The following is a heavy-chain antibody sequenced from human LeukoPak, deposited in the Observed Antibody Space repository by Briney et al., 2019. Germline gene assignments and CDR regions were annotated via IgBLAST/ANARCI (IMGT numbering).Heavy chain of an antibody. J-gene: IGHJ4*02. V-gene: IGHV3-30*18. CDR3: AKDRETTASGTFDY. CDR1: GFTFSNYG. Sequence: TGGSLRLSCAASGFTFSNYGMHCVRQAPGKGLEWVAGISEDGINKYYADSVKGRFTISRDNSNNTLFLQMNSLRAEDTAVYYCAKDRETTASGTFDYWGQGSLVTVSS. D-gene: IGHD1-14*01. CDR2: ISEDGINK.